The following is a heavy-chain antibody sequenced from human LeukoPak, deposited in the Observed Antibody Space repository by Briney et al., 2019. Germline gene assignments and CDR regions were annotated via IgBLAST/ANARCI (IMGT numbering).Heavy chain of an antibody. Sequence: GGSLRLSCAASGCTFSSYAMHWVRQAPGKGLEWVAVISYDGSNKYYADSVKGRFTISRDNSKNTLYLQMNSLRAEDTAVYYCARLTVTTIIDYWGQGTLVTVSS. CDR1: GCTFSSYA. CDR3: ARLTVTTIIDY. J-gene: IGHJ4*02. V-gene: IGHV3-30-3*01. CDR2: ISYDGSNK. D-gene: IGHD4-17*01.